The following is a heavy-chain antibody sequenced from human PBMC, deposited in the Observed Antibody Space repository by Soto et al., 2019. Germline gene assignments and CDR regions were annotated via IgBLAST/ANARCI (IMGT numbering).Heavy chain of an antibody. CDR1: GYAFTTYG. V-gene: IGHV1-18*01. CDR2: ISAHNGNT. Sequence: QVHLVQSGAEVKKPGASVQVSCQASGYAFTTYGITWVRQAPGQGLEWMGWISAHNGNTNYAQKLQGRVTVTRDTSTSTAYMELRSLRSDDTAVYYCARGRYGDYWGQGALVTVSS. J-gene: IGHJ4*02. D-gene: IGHD1-1*01. CDR3: ARGRYGDY.